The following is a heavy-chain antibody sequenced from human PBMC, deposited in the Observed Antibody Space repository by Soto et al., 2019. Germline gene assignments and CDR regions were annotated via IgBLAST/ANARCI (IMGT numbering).Heavy chain of an antibody. J-gene: IGHJ1*01. CDR3: SAELGLGKLSIG. CDR1: GDTFKNCV. V-gene: IGHV1-69*01. D-gene: IGHD7-27*01. Sequence: QVQVVQPGVEVRRPGSSVKVSCKASGDTFKNCVISLVRQAPAQGLEWMGGIIPHCCTTDFAQRFQGSLTNTAYESTTTAYMELRRLRSEGTATDYCSAELGLGKLSIGWCQGSKVSVSS. CDR2: IIPHCCTT.